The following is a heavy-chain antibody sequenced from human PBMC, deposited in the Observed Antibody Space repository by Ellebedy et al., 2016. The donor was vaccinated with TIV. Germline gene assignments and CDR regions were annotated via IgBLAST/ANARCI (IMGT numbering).Heavy chain of an antibody. Sequence: AASVKVSCKASGYTFTGYYIHWVRQAPGQGLEWMAWINPNNGDTAFAQSLQGRVTMTTETSISTAYMELSILTSDDKAVYYCGRDLTNPLKGDYWGQGTLVTVSS. CDR3: GRDLTNPLKGDY. V-gene: IGHV1-2*02. CDR1: GYTFTGYY. CDR2: INPNNGDT. D-gene: IGHD1-14*01. J-gene: IGHJ4*02.